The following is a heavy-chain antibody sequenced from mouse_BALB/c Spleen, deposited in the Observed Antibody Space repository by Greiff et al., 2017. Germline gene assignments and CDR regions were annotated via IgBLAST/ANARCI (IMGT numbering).Heavy chain of an antibody. CDR3: ARVGESTKIAAMDY. Sequence: EVQLVESGGGLVQPGGSLKLSCAASGFTFSSYGMSWVRQTPDKRLELVATINRNGGSTYYPDSLKGRFTISRDNAKNTQYLQMSRLKSQGTAMYYDARVGESTKIAAMDYWGQGTSVTVSS. CDR1: GFTFSSYG. CDR2: INRNGGST. V-gene: IGHV5-6-3*01. J-gene: IGHJ4*01. D-gene: IGHD2-4*01.